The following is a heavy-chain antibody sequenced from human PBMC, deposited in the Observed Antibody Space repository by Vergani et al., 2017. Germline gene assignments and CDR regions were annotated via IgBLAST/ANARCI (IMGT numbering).Heavy chain of an antibody. D-gene: IGHD2-2*01. V-gene: IGHV4-59*01. CDR1: GGSISSYY. CDR3: SRGADIVVVPAAGSWFDP. Sequence: QVQLQESGPGLVKPSETLSLTCTVSGGSISSYYWSWIRQPPGKGLEWIGYIYYSWSTNYNPSLKSRVTRSVDTSKNQFSLKLSSVTAADTAVYYCSRGADIVVVPAAGSWFDPWGQGTLVTVSS. J-gene: IGHJ5*02. CDR2: IYYSWST.